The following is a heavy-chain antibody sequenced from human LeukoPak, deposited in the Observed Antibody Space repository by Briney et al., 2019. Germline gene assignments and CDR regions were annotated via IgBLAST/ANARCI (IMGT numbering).Heavy chain of an antibody. CDR2: ISYDGSNK. J-gene: IGHJ5*02. D-gene: IGHD6-13*01. Sequence: GGSLRLSCAASGFTFSSYAMHWVRQAPGKGLEWVAVISYDGSNKYYADSVKGRSTISRDNSKNTLYLQMNSLRAEDTAVYYCAGVDSSSAFDPWGQGTLVTVSS. CDR3: AGVDSSSAFDP. CDR1: GFTFSSYA. V-gene: IGHV3-30*04.